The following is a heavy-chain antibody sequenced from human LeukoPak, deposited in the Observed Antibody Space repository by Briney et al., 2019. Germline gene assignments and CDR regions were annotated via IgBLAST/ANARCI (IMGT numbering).Heavy chain of an antibody. Sequence: GESLKISCTGSGYSFTSYWIGWVRQMPGKVLELMWIIYPGDSNTKYNPSFQRLVTISADKSISTAYLQWSSLKASDTAMYYCARRGYDSSGYRDAFDIWGQGRMVTVSS. CDR1: GYSFTSYW. V-gene: IGHV5-51*01. CDR2: IYPGDSNT. J-gene: IGHJ3*02. D-gene: IGHD3-22*01. CDR3: ARRGYDSSGYRDAFDI.